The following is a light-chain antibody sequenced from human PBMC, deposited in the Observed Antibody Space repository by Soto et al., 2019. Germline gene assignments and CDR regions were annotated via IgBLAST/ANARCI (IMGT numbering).Light chain of an antibody. J-gene: IGKJ5*01. CDR2: LGS. V-gene: IGKV2-28*01. CDR1: QNLLHSNGYNY. Sequence: EIVLTQSPLSLPVTPGEPASISCRSSQNLLHSNGYNYLNWYLQKPGQSPQLLIYLGSNRASGVPDRFSGSGSGTDFTLKISRVEAEDVGVYYCMQALQTPITFGQGTRLEI. CDR3: MQALQTPIT.